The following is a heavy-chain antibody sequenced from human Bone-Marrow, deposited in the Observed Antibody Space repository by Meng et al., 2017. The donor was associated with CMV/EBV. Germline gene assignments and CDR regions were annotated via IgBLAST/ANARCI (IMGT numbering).Heavy chain of an antibody. CDR1: GFTFSSYS. J-gene: IGHJ6*02. D-gene: IGHD3-3*01. CDR3: ARAYYDFWSGYFPSYYYGMDV. Sequence: GESLKISCAASGFTFSSYSMNWVRQAPGKGLEWVSSISSSSSYIYYADSVKGRFTISRDNAKNSLYLQMNSLRAGDTAVYYCARAYYDFWSGYFPSYYYGMDVWGQGTTVTVSS. CDR2: ISSSSSYI. V-gene: IGHV3-21*01.